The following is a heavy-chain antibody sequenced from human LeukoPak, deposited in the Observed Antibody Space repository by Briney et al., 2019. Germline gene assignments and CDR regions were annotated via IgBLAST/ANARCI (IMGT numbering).Heavy chain of an antibody. J-gene: IGHJ5*02. D-gene: IGHD2-2*02. CDR3: AKGACSSTSCYTDNWFDP. Sequence: GGSLRFSCAASGFPFDDYAMHWVRQAPGKGLEWVPGISWNSGSIGYADSVKGRFTISRDNAKNSLYLQMNSLRAEDTALYYCAKGACSSTSCYTDNWFDPWGQGTLVTVSS. CDR1: GFPFDDYA. V-gene: IGHV3-9*01. CDR2: ISWNSGSI.